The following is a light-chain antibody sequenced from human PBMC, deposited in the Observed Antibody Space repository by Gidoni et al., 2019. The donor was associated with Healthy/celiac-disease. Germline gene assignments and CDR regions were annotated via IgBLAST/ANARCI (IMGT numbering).Light chain of an antibody. J-gene: IGKJ1*01. V-gene: IGKV1-8*01. CDR1: LCISSY. CDR3: QQYYSYPWT. Sequence: AIRLTYSLSSFSASTGDRVTITCRASLCISSYLAWYQQKPGKAPKLLIYAASTLQSGVPARFSGSGSGTDFTLTISCLQSEDFATYYCQQYYSYPWTFGQGTKVEIK. CDR2: AAS.